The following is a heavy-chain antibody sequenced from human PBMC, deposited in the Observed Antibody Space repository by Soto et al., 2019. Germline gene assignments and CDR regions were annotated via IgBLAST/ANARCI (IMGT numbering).Heavy chain of an antibody. J-gene: IGHJ4*02. D-gene: IGHD3-16*01. V-gene: IGHV3-7*01. Sequence: EVQLVESGGGLVQPGGSLRLSCAASGFTFSTYWMTWVRQPPGKGLEWVANMDQDGSETYYVDSVRGRFTVSRDNAKNSLYLQMNSLRVEDTAVYYCVFGGNFFIYCGQGTLVTVSP. CDR3: VFGGNFFIY. CDR1: GFTFSTYW. CDR2: MDQDGSET.